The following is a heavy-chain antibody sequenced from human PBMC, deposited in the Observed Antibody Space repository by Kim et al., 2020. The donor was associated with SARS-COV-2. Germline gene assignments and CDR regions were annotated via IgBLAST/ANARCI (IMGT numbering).Heavy chain of an antibody. D-gene: IGHD2-8*02. J-gene: IGHJ4*02. V-gene: IGHV1-2*02. CDR3: ARGQYWSYFAY. CDR1: GYTFTGYY. Sequence: ASVKVSCKASGYTFTGYYIHWVRQAPGQGLEWMGWINPNSGDTNYAQKFQGRVTMTGDTSISTAYMELRRLTSDDTAVYFCARGQYWSYFAYWGQGTLVTVSS. CDR2: INPNSGDT.